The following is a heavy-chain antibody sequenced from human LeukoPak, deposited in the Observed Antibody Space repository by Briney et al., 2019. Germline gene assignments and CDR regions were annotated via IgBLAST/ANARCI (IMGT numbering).Heavy chain of an antibody. Sequence: SQTLSLTCTVSGGSISSAIYYWSWIRQPAGKGLEWIGRIYTSGSTNYNPSLKSRVTISVDTSKNQFSLKLISVTAADTAVYYCARDFYDRDAFDIWGQGTMVTVSS. CDR2: IYTSGST. V-gene: IGHV4-61*02. CDR1: GGSISSAIYY. D-gene: IGHD3-22*01. J-gene: IGHJ3*02. CDR3: ARDFYDRDAFDI.